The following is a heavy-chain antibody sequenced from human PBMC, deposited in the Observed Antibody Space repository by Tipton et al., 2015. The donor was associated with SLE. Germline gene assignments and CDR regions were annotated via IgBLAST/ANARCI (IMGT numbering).Heavy chain of an antibody. CDR3: AKDRDIVIIPAAIGAFDI. J-gene: IGHJ3*02. V-gene: IGHV3-23*01. Sequence: SLRLSCAASGFTFSRYALSWVRQAPGKGLEWVSVITGSGASTYYADSVKGRFTISRDNSKNTLYLQMNSLRAEDTAVYYCAKDRDIVIIPAAIGAFDIWGQGTMVTVSS. CDR1: GFTFSRYA. CDR2: ITGSGAST. D-gene: IGHD2-2*02.